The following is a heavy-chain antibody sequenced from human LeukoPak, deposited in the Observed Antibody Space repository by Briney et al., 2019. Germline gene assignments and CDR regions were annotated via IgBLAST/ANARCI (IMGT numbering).Heavy chain of an antibody. V-gene: IGHV4-34*01. D-gene: IGHD3-22*01. CDR3: ARLHHYHDSSGYYLLDY. J-gene: IGHJ4*02. CDR2: INHSGST. Sequence: PGGSLRLSCTASGFTFGDYAMTWVRQAPGKGLEWIGEINHSGSTNYNPSLKSRVTISVDTSKNQFSLKLSSVTAADTAVYYCARLHHYHDSSGYYLLDYWGQGTLVTVSS. CDR1: GFTFGDYA.